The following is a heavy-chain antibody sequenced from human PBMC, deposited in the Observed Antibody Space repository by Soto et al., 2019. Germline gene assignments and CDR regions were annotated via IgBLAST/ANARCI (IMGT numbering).Heavy chain of an antibody. J-gene: IGHJ4*02. V-gene: IGHV1-69*12. CDR2: IVPIVGTT. D-gene: IGHD5-12*01. CDR3: GRVVAIPGSADH. Sequence: QVQLVQSGAEVRQPASSVKVSCKTSGGTFSSYAISWVRQAPGQGLEWMGGIVPIVGTTTYAQKFQGRVTITADQATSTAYMAMSRVTCDATAVCYWGRVVAIPGSADHWGQGALVTV. CDR1: GGTFSSYA.